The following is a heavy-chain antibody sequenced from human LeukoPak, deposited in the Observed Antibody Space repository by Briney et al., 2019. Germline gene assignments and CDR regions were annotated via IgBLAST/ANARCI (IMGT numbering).Heavy chain of an antibody. CDR2: INDSGST. D-gene: IGHD3-10*01. CDR3: ARGGYYGSGNDFRFDP. Sequence: SETLSLTCGVYGGSFSGYYWSWIRQPPGKGLEWIGEINDSGSTNYNPSLKSRATISADTSKNQFSLNLSSVTAADTAVYYCARGGYYGSGNDFRFDPWGQGTLVTVSS. V-gene: IGHV4-34*01. CDR1: GGSFSGYY. J-gene: IGHJ5*02.